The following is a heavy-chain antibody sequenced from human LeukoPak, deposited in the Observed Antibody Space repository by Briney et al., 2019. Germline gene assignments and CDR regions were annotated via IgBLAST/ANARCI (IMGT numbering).Heavy chain of an antibody. CDR1: GFTFSSYA. CDR3: AREVGEMATTLDY. V-gene: IGHV3-30*15. CDR2: ISYDGSNK. D-gene: IGHD5-24*01. Sequence: TGGSLRLSCAASGFTFSSYAMHWVRQAPGKGLEWVAVISYDGSNKYYADSVKGRFTISRDNSKNTLYLQMSSLRAEDTAVYYCAREVGEMATTLDYWGQGTLVTVSS. J-gene: IGHJ4*02.